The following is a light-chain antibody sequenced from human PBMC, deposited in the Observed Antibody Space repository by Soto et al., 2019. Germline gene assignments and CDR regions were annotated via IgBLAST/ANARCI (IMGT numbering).Light chain of an antibody. CDR1: QSISSW. Sequence: DIQMTQSPSTLSASVGDRVTITCRASQSISSWLAWYQQKPGKTPKLLIYDASSLESGVPSRFSGSGSGTEFTLTISSLQPDDFATYYCQQYNSYSLTFGGGTKVEIK. V-gene: IGKV1-5*01. J-gene: IGKJ4*01. CDR2: DAS. CDR3: QQYNSYSLT.